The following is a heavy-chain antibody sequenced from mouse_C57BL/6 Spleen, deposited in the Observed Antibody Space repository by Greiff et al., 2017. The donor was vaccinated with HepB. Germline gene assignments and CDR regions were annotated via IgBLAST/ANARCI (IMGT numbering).Heavy chain of an antibody. V-gene: IGHV3-6*01. J-gene: IGHJ2*01. CDR1: GYSITSGYY. D-gene: IGHD4-1*01. CDR2: ISYDGSN. CDR3: ARGVLTGNSDY. Sequence: VQLKESGPGLVKPSQSLSLTCSVTGYSITSGYYWNWIRQFPGNKLEWMGYISYDGSNNYNPSLKNRISITRDTSKNQFFLKLNSVTTEDTATYYCARGVLTGNSDYSGQGTTLTVSS.